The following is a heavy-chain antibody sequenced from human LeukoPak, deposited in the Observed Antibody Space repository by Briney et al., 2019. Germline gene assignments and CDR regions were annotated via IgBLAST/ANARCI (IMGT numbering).Heavy chain of an antibody. V-gene: IGHV3-23*01. D-gene: IGHD3-3*01. J-gene: IGHJ6*02. Sequence: AGASLRLSCAASGFTFSNYAMSWVRQAPGKGLEWVSAITSSGGSTYYADSVKGRFTISRDNSKNTLYLQMNSLRAEDTAVYYCARDQYDFWSGYYGMNVWGQGTTVTVSS. CDR1: GFTFSNYA. CDR2: ITSSGGST. CDR3: ARDQYDFWSGYYGMNV.